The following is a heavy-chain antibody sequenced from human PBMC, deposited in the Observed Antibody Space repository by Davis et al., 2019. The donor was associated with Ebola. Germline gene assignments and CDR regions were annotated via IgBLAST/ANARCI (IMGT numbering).Heavy chain of an antibody. J-gene: IGHJ6*02. V-gene: IGHV4-39*02. D-gene: IGHD3-10*01. Sequence: MPSETLSLTCTVSGGSISSSSYYWGWIRQPPGKGLEWIGSIYYSGSTYYNPSLKSRVTISVDTSKNQCSLKLSSVTAADTAVYYCARDGWSYYGMDVWGQGTTVTVSS. CDR2: IYYSGST. CDR1: GGSISSSSYY. CDR3: ARDGWSYYGMDV.